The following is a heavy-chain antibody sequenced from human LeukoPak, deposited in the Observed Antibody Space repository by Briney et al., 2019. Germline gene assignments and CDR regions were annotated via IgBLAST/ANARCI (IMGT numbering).Heavy chain of an antibody. J-gene: IGHJ4*02. CDR1: GFTFTNAW. CDR2: IKSKTGGETT. Sequence: GGSLRPSCVDSGFTFTNAWMSWVRQAPGKGLEWIGRIKSKTGGETTNYAEPVRGRFTISRDDSKSAVYLQMNSLKIEDTAVYYCTTDLGTYYHGSQRLIPIDYWGQGTLVTVSS. D-gene: IGHD3-10*01. CDR3: TTDLGTYYHGSQRLIPIDY. V-gene: IGHV3-15*01.